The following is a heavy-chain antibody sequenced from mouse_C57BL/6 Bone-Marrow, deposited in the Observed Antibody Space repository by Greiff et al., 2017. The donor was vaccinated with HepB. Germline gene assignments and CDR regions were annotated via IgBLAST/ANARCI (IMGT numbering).Heavy chain of an antibody. Sequence: EVHLVESGGGLVKPGGSLKLSCAASGFTFSSYAMSWVRQTPEKRLEWVATISDGGSYTYYPDNVKGRFTISRDNAKNNLYLQMSHLKSEDTAMYYCAAGDYYAMDYWGQGTSVTVSS. D-gene: IGHD4-1*01. CDR1: GFTFSSYA. CDR2: ISDGGSYT. J-gene: IGHJ4*01. V-gene: IGHV5-4*01. CDR3: AAGDYYAMDY.